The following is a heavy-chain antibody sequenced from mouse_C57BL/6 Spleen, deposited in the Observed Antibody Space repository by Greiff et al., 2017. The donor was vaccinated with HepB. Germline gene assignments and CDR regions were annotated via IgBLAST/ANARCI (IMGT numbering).Heavy chain of an antibody. J-gene: IGHJ2*01. V-gene: IGHV1-69*01. D-gene: IGHD2-5*01. Sequence: QVQLQQPGAELVMPGASVKLSCKASGYTFTSYWMHWVKQRPGQGLEWIGEIDPSDSYTNYNQKFKGKSTLTVDKSSSTAYMQLSSLTSEDSAVYYCARHSNYVLDYWGQGTTLTVSS. CDR2: IDPSDSYT. CDR1: GYTFTSYW. CDR3: ARHSNYVLDY.